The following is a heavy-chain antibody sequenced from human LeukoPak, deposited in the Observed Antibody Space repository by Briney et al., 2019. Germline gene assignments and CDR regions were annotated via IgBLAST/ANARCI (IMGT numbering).Heavy chain of an antibody. J-gene: IGHJ4*02. CDR3: ARAYSGYDVDY. V-gene: IGHV4-34*01. CDR2: INHSGST. Sequence: PSETLSLTCAVYGGSFSGYYWSWIRQPPGKGLEWIGEINHSGSTNYNPSLKSRVTISVDTSKNQFSLKLSSVTAPDTAVYYCARAYSGYDVDYWGQGTLVTVSS. CDR1: GGSFSGYY. D-gene: IGHD5-12*01.